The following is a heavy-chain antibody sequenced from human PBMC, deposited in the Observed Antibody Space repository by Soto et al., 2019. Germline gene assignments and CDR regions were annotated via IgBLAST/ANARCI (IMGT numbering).Heavy chain of an antibody. V-gene: IGHV4-34*01. CDR3: ARLRNDFWSGYSIWFDP. D-gene: IGHD3-3*01. CDR2: INHSGST. CDR1: GGSFSGYY. Sequence: SETLSLTCAVYGGSFSGYYWSWIRQPPGKGLEWIGEINHSGSTNYNPSLKSRVTISVDTSKNQFSLKLSSVTAADTSVYYCARLRNDFWSGYSIWFDPWGQGTLVTVSS. J-gene: IGHJ5*02.